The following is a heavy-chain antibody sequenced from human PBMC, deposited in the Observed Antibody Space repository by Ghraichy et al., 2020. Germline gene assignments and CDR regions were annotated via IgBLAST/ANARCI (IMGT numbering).Heavy chain of an antibody. Sequence: AGSLRLSCAASGFTFSTYWMHWVRQAPGKGLVWVSHINSDGSTTNYADSVKGRFTISRDNAKNTLYLQMNSLRAEDTALYYCTSGAGSTSSYYWGQGTLVTVSS. D-gene: IGHD2-2*01. CDR1: GFTFSTYW. J-gene: IGHJ4*02. CDR3: TSGAGSTSSYY. V-gene: IGHV3-74*01. CDR2: INSDGSTT.